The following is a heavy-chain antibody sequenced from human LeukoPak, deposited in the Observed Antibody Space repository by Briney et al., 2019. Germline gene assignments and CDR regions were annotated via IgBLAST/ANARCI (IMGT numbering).Heavy chain of an antibody. CDR2: ISSSSSTI. CDR1: GFTFSSYS. Sequence: PGGSLRLSCAASGFTFSSYSMNWVRQAPGKGLEWVSYISSSSSTICYADSVKGRFTISRDNAKNSLYLQMNSLRDEDTAVYYCASPARYSSSWFDYWGQGTLVTVSS. V-gene: IGHV3-48*02. CDR3: ASPARYSSSWFDY. J-gene: IGHJ4*02. D-gene: IGHD6-13*01.